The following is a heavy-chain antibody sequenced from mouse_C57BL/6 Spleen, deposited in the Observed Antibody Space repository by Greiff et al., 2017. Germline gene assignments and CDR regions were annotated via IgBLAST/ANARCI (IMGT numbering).Heavy chain of an antibody. D-gene: IGHD1-1*01. CDR2: ISYDGSN. V-gene: IGHV3-6*01. CDR1: GYSITSGYY. CDR3: ARDGSSPSFDV. Sequence: DVKLVESGPGLVKPSQSLSLTCSVTGYSITSGYYWNWIRQFPGNKLEWMGYISYDGSNNYNPSLKNRISITRDTSKNQFFLKLNSVTTEDTATYYCARDGSSPSFDVWGTGTTVTVSS. J-gene: IGHJ1*03.